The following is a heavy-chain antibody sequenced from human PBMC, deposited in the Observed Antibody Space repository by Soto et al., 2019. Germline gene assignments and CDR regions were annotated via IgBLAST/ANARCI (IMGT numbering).Heavy chain of an antibody. CDR1: GGSFRGYY. Sequence: SETLSLTCAVYGGSFRGYYWSWIRQPPGKGLELIGEINHSGSTNYNPSLKSRVTISVDTSKNQFSLKLSSVTAADTAVYYCARGRRGSSRPNWLDPWGQGTLVPVSS. CDR3: ARGRRGSSRPNWLDP. V-gene: IGHV4-34*01. J-gene: IGHJ5*02. CDR2: INHSGST. D-gene: IGHD6-13*01.